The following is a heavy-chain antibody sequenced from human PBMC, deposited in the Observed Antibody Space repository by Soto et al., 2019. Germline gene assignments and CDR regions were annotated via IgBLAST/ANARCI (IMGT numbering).Heavy chain of an antibody. J-gene: IGHJ6*02. V-gene: IGHV3-33*01. Sequence: QVQLVESGGGVVQPGRSLRLSCAASGFTFSSYGMHWVRQAPGKGLEWVAVIWCDGSNKYYADSVKGRFTISRDNSKNTLYLQMSNLRAEETAVYYCARDKGIYCSRTSCYVERVYYYYGMDFWGQGTTVTVSS. CDR2: IWCDGSNK. D-gene: IGHD2-2*01. CDR1: GFTFSSYG. CDR3: ARDKGIYCSRTSCYVERVYYYYGMDF.